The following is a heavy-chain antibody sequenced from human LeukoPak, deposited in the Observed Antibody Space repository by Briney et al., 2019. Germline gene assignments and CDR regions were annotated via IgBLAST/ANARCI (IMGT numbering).Heavy chain of an antibody. D-gene: IGHD1-26*01. Sequence: PGGSLRLSCAAYRFTFSSYAMHWVRQAPGKGLEYVSAISSNGGSTYYANSVKGRFTISRDNSKNTLYLQMCSLRAEDMAVYYCASGYSGSSNFDYWGPGTLVTVSS. J-gene: IGHJ4*02. CDR2: ISSNGGST. CDR3: ASGYSGSSNFDY. CDR1: RFTFSSYA. V-gene: IGHV3-64*01.